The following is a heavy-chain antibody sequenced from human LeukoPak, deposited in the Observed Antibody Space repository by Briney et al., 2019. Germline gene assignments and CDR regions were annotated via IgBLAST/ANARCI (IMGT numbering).Heavy chain of an antibody. CDR1: GFTFSRNC. V-gene: IGHV3-33*06. CDR2: IWNDGSNE. Sequence: GSLILLFSASGFTFSRNCMHWVRQAPGKGVEGGAVIWNDGSNEKYADSVKGRFSISRDNSENTLYLQMNSLRAEDTAMYYCAKRDAKISGSDSFDIWGQGTMVTVSS. J-gene: IGHJ3*02. CDR3: AKRDAKISGSDSFDI. D-gene: IGHD3-10*01.